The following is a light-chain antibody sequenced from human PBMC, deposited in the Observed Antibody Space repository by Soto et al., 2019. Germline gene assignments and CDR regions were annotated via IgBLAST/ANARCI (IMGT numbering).Light chain of an antibody. J-gene: IGKJ2*01. CDR3: HQYGTSYT. CDR2: GAS. CDR1: QSVSSSH. V-gene: IGKV3-20*01. Sequence: VLTQSPASLSLSPGERAALSCRASQSVSSSHLVWYQQKPGQAPGPLIYGASTRATAIPARFSGSVSGTDFTLTISRLEPEDVALYYCHQYGTSYTFGQGTKLEI.